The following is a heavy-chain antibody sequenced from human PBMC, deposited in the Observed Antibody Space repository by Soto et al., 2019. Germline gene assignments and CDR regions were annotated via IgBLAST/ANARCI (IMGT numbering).Heavy chain of an antibody. CDR2: MYHSGST. V-gene: IGHV4-38-2*01. D-gene: IGHD5-18*01. CDR1: GHSISSGFYY. J-gene: IGHJ4*02. CDR3: ARYGYSYSMRFFDK. Sequence: PSETLSLTCAVSGHSISSGFYYWGWIRQPPGKGLEWIGSMYHSGSTYYNPSLKSRATMSVDTSKTQLSLKLTSLTAADTAVYYCARYGYSYSMRFFDKWGQGTRVTVSS.